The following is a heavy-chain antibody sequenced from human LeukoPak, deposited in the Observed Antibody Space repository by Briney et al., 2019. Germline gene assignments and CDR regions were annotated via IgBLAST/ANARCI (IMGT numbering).Heavy chain of an antibody. V-gene: IGHV4-34*01. Sequence: PSETLSLTCAVYGGSFSGYYWSWIRQPPGKGLEWIGEINHSGSTNYNPSFKSRVTISVDTSKNQFSLKLSSVTAADTAVYYCARWAYSSSWYGVRYFDYWGQGTLVTVSS. CDR3: ARWAYSSSWYGVRYFDY. CDR2: INHSGST. J-gene: IGHJ4*02. D-gene: IGHD6-13*01. CDR1: GGSFSGYY.